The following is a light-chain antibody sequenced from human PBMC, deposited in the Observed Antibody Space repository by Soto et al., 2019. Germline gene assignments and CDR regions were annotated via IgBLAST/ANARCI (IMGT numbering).Light chain of an antibody. J-gene: IGKJ5*01. Sequence: EAVLTQYPATLSLSPGERATLSCRASLNVNSYLAWYQQKPGQAPRLLIYDASNRAAGIPARFSGSGSGTDFTLTISSLEPEDFAIYYCQQRQYWPPITFGQGTRLEIK. CDR1: LNVNSY. CDR3: QQRQYWPPIT. CDR2: DAS. V-gene: IGKV3-11*01.